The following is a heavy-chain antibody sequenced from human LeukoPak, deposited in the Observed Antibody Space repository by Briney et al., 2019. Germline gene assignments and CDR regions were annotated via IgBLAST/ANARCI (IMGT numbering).Heavy chain of an antibody. V-gene: IGHV4-39*01. D-gene: IGHD6-13*01. CDR1: GGSIFRNLYY. CDR2: TYYSGST. Sequence: PSETLSLTCTVSGGSIFRNLYYWGWIRQPPGKGLEWIGSTYYSGSTYYNPSLESRVTISVDTSKNQFSLKLSSVTAADTAVFYCARHAGGIAAAGTRPFDYWGQGTLVTVSS. J-gene: IGHJ4*02. CDR3: ARHAGGIAAAGTRPFDY.